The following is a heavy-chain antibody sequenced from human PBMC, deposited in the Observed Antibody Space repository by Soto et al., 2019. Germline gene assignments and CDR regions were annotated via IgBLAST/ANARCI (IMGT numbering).Heavy chain of an antibody. CDR2: VYYSGFT. D-gene: IGHD5-18*01. CDR1: GDSVSRGDYY. Sequence: SETLSLTCTVSGDSVSRGDYYWSWMRQPPGKGLQWIGHVYYSGFTNYNPSLKSRVTISIDTSKNQFSLKLRSVTAGDTAMYYCARIPMDTNMIYWLDPWGQGTLVTVSS. CDR3: ARIPMDTNMIYWLDP. J-gene: IGHJ5*02. V-gene: IGHV4-61*08.